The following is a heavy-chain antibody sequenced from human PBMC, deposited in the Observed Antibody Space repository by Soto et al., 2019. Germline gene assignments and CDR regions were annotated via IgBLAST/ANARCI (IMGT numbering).Heavy chain of an antibody. J-gene: IGHJ4*02. D-gene: IGHD6-19*01. V-gene: IGHV4-59*01. CDR1: GGSISSYY. Sequence: QVQLQESGPGLVKPSETLSLTCTVSGGSISSYYWSWIRQPPGKGLEWIGYIYYTGNTNYNPSLTRRVPISVDTSKNQFSLKLTSLTAADTAVYYCARARTSSAVDFDYWGQGPLVTVSS. CDR3: ARARTSSAVDFDY. CDR2: IYYTGNT.